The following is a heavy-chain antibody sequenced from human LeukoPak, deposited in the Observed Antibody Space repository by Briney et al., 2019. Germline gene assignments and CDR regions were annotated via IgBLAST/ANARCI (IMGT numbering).Heavy chain of an antibody. CDR2: ISAYNGNT. CDR3: ARDSLEPPLGGYYHNWFDP. J-gene: IGHJ5*02. CDR1: GYTFTGYY. V-gene: IGHV1-18*04. D-gene: IGHD3-22*01. Sequence: GASVKVSCKASGYTFTGYYMHWVRQAPGQGLEWMGWISAYNGNTNYAQKLQGRVTMTTDTSTSTAYMELRSLRSDDTAVYYCARDSLEPPLGGYYHNWFDPWGQGTLVTVSS.